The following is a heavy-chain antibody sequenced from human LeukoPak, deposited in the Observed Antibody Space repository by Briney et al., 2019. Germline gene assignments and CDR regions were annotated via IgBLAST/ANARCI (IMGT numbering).Heavy chain of an antibody. CDR3: SSATFEVGGAVDY. D-gene: IGHD3-3*01. V-gene: IGHV3-30-3*01. Sequence: GRSLRLSCAASGFTFSSYAMHWVRQAPGKGLEWVALISKDGSTINYAASVKGRFTISRDNSNNMVYLQMNSLRTEDTAVYYCSSATFEVGGAVDYWGQGTLVTVSS. J-gene: IGHJ4*02. CDR1: GFTFSSYA. CDR2: ISKDGSTI.